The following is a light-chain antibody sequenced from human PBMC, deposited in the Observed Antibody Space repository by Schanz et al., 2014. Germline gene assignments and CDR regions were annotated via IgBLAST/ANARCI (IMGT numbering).Light chain of an antibody. Sequence: EIVMTQSPGTLSVSPGERATLSCRASQSISSYLAWYQHRPGQAPRLLISGASSRATGIPDRFSGSGSGTDFTLTISRLEPEDFAVYYCQQYSKSPLTFGGGTKVEI. CDR1: QSISSY. V-gene: IGKV3-20*01. J-gene: IGKJ4*01. CDR2: GAS. CDR3: QQYSKSPLT.